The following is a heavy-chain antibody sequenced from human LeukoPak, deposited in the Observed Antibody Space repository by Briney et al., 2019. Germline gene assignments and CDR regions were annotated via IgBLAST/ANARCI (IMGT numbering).Heavy chain of an antibody. CDR3: ARLTAAALRVY. J-gene: IGHJ4*02. CDR2: IYHSGST. CDR1: GDSIRSGNW. V-gene: IGHV4-38-2*01. Sequence: SETLSLTCAVSGDSIRSGNWWSWVRQPPGKGLEWIGSIYHSGSTYYNPSLKSRVTISVDTSKNQFSLKLSSVTAADTAVYYCARLTAAALRVYWGQGTLVTVSS. D-gene: IGHD6-13*01.